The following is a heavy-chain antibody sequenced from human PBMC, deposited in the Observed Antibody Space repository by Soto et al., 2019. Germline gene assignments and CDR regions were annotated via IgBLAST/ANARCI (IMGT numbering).Heavy chain of an antibody. Sequence: AASVKVSCKASGYTFTGYYMHWVRQAPVQGLEWMGWINPNSGGTNYAQKFQGRVTMTRDTSISTAYMELSRLRSDDTAVYYCARSQAPTTVTTSSFYGMDVWGQGTTVTVSS. D-gene: IGHD4-17*01. J-gene: IGHJ6*02. CDR3: ARSQAPTTVTTSSFYGMDV. CDR1: GYTFTGYY. CDR2: INPNSGGT. V-gene: IGHV1-2*02.